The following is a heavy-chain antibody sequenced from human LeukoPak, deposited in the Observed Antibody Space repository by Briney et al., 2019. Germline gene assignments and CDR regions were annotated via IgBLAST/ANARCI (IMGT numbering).Heavy chain of an antibody. CDR1: GGSLSSYY. D-gene: IGHD6-13*01. CDR2: IYYSGTT. J-gene: IGHJ4*02. V-gene: IGHV4-59*01. CDR3: ARGVYIAAAQYGY. Sequence: LETLSLPFTVSGGSLSSYYWGWVRQPPREGLGWVWYIYYSGTTNYNPSLKSRVTISVDTSKNQFSLKLRSVTAADTAVYYCARGVYIAAAQYGYWGQGTLVTVSS.